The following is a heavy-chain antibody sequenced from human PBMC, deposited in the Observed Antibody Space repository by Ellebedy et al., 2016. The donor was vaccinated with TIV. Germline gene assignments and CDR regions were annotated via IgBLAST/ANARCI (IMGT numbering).Heavy chain of an antibody. V-gene: IGHV3-9*01. CDR2: ISWNSGSI. J-gene: IGHJ4*02. D-gene: IGHD3-3*01. Sequence: GGSLRLXXAASGFTFDDSAMHWVRQAPGKGLERISGISWNSGSIGYADSVKGRFTISRDNAKNTLYLQMNGLRVDDTSVYYCVTDMSGRHDFWGQGTLVTVSS. CDR3: VTDMSGRHDF. CDR1: GFTFDDSA.